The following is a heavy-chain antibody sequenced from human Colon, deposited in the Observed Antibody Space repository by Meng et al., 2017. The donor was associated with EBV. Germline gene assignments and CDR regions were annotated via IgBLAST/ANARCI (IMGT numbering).Heavy chain of an antibody. CDR3: ARVGAYCGGDCYHPR. D-gene: IGHD2-21*02. J-gene: IGHJ4*02. V-gene: IGHV4-4*02. Sequence: GSGPGSVKPSGALALTCAVSGGSLSSRNWWSWVRQPPGKGLEWIEEIYHSGSTNYNPSLKSRVTISVDESKNQFSLRLSSVTAADTAVYYCARVGAYCGGDCYHPRWGQGTLVTVSS. CDR2: IYHSGST. CDR1: GGSLSSRNW.